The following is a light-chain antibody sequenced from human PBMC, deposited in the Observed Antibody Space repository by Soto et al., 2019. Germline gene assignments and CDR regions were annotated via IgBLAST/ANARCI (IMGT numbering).Light chain of an antibody. V-gene: IGKV3-11*01. CDR3: QQRINWPLT. CDR1: QSVSSN. Sequence: EIVLTQSPATLSLSPGERATLSCRASQSVSSNLAWYQQKPGQAPRLLIYDASNRATGIPARFSGSGSGTDFTLTISSLEPEDFAVYYCQQRINWPLTVGGGTKVEIK. CDR2: DAS. J-gene: IGKJ4*01.